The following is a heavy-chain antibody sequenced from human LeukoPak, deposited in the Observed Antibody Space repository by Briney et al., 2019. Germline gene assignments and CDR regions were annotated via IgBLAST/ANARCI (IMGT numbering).Heavy chain of an antibody. CDR3: ARDRTMVRGVIITTLAY. D-gene: IGHD3-10*01. CDR1: GYTFTSYA. Sequence: ASVKVSCKASGYTFTSYAMHWVRQAPGQRLEWMGWINAGNGNTKYSQKFQGRVTITRDTSASTPYMELRSLRSDDTAVYYCARDRTMVRGVIITTLAYWGQGTLVTVSS. J-gene: IGHJ4*02. V-gene: IGHV1-3*01. CDR2: INAGNGNT.